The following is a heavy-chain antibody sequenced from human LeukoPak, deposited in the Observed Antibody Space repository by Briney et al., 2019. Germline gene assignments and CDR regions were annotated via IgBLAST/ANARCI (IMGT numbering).Heavy chain of an antibody. CDR1: GFTFDVYA. V-gene: IGHV3-9*03. D-gene: IGHD1-14*01. J-gene: IGHJ4*02. CDR3: AKYVVAASTGFFDY. CDR2: LSWNRGSI. Sequence: SLRLSCAACGFTFDVYAMLGLPQAPGEGVVCVSGLSWNRGSIGYADSVRGRFTISRDNDKNYLYLQMNSLRAEDMALYYCAKYVVAASTGFFDYWGQGTLVTVSS.